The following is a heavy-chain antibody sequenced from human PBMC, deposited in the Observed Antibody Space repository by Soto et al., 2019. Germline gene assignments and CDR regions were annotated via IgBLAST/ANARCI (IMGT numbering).Heavy chain of an antibody. CDR1: GYPFTTYA. CDR2: IIPILGIA. V-gene: IGHV1-69*04. CDR3: ARDGSIAAP. Sequence: GASVKVSCKASGYPFTTYAIHWVRQAPGQRLEWMGWIIPILGIANYAQKFQGRVTITADKSTSTAYMELSSLRSEDTAVYYCARDGSIAAPWGQGTLVTVSS. D-gene: IGHD6-13*01. J-gene: IGHJ4*02.